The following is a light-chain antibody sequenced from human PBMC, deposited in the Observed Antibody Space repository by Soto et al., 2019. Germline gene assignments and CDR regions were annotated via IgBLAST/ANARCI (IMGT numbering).Light chain of an antibody. CDR3: REYTNWPQN. CDR2: GAS. J-gene: IGKJ2*01. V-gene: IGKV3-15*01. Sequence: EIVMTQSQVTLSASPGERATLSCRASQTVSTNLAWYQQRPGQAPRLLIYGASTRVTGIPPRFIGSGSGTDFTLTISSLQSEDFAVYFCREYTNWPQNFGQGTKLEIK. CDR1: QTVSTN.